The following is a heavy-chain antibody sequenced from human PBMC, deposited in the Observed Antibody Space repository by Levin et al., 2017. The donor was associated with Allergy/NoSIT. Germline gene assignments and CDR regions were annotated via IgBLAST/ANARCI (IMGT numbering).Heavy chain of an antibody. V-gene: IGHV3-49*04. J-gene: IGHJ6*03. CDR3: GREKLDVRGVVTLDYYYSMDV. CDR2: IRSQPYGGTT. Sequence: GESLKISCSASGSPFGDFAVSWVRQAPGKGLEWVGFIRSQPYGGTTEYAASVRGRFTISRDDSKSIAYLQMNSLTTEDTAVFYCGREKLDVRGVVTLDYYYSMDVWGEGTTVTVSS. D-gene: IGHD3-10*01. CDR1: GSPFGDFA.